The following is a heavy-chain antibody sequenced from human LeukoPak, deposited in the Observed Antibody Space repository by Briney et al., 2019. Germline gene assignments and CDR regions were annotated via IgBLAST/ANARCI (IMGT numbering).Heavy chain of an antibody. Sequence: GGSLRLSCAASGLTVSSNYMSWVRQAPGKGLEWVSSIHPRGANTNYADSVKGRFTISRDDSKNTLYLQMSSLRAEDTALYFCARRGCYGGNCYPCDYWGQGTLVTVSS. J-gene: IGHJ4*02. D-gene: IGHD2-21*02. V-gene: IGHV3-53*01. CDR1: GLTVSSNY. CDR2: IHPRGANT. CDR3: ARRGCYGGNCYPCDY.